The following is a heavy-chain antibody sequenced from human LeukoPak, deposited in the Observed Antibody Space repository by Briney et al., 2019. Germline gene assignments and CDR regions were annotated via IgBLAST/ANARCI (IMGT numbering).Heavy chain of an antibody. J-gene: IGHJ4*02. Sequence: SETLSLPCTVSGGSISSGGYYWSWIRQHPGKGLEWIGYIYYSGSTYYNPSLKSRVTISVAASKNQFSLKLSSVTAADTAVYYCARGSCGGDCYSPYYFDYWGQGTLVTVSS. D-gene: IGHD2-21*02. V-gene: IGHV4-31*03. CDR1: GGSISSGGYY. CDR2: IYYSGST. CDR3: ARGSCGGDCYSPYYFDY.